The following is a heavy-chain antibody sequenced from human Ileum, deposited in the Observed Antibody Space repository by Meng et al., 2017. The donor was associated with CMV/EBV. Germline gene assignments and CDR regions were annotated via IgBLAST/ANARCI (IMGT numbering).Heavy chain of an antibody. J-gene: IGHJ4*02. CDR3: VGVRTFNYDSSGHSLDY. CDR1: GFSITNTY. Sequence: GESLKISCTASGFSITNTYMTWVRQAPGKGLEWVSVFYSDGNTYHADSVKGRFTISRDNAKNSLYLQMNSLRVEDTAAYYCVGVRTFNYDSSGHSLDYWGQGT. CDR2: FYSDGNT. V-gene: IGHV3-53*01. D-gene: IGHD3-22*01.